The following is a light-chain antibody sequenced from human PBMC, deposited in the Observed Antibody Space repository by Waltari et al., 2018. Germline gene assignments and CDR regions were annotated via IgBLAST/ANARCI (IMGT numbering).Light chain of an antibody. CDR2: EAS. CDR3: QQRANWPPLT. CDR1: QSVYNF. J-gene: IGKJ4*01. V-gene: IGKV3-11*01. Sequence: EVVLTQSPATLSLSPGERATLSCRASQSVYNFLAWYQQKPGQDPRLLIYEASQRATGIPARFSGGGSGTDFTLTISNLEPEDVAVYYCQQRANWPPLTFGGGTKVEIK.